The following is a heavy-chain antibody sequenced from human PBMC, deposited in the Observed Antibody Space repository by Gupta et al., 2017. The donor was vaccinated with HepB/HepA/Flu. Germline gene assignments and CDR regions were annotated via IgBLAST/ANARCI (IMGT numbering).Heavy chain of an antibody. J-gene: IGHJ4*02. D-gene: IGHD2-21*02. V-gene: IGHV1-46*04. CDR1: GYTFSSHH. Sequence: QVQLVQSGAEVSGPGASVKVSCMASGYTFSSHHMFWVRQAPGQGLGWMGIIDLSGSSTNYAQKLQGRITMTRDTSTNTVFMELRSLRFDDTAVYYCVSITGDWENVFWGQGILVTVS. CDR3: VSITGDWENVF. CDR2: IDLSGSST.